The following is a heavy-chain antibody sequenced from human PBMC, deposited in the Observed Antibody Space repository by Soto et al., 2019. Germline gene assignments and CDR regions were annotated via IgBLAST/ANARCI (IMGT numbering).Heavy chain of an antibody. D-gene: IGHD3-22*01. V-gene: IGHV2-70*01. Sequence: SGPTLVNPTQTLTLTCTFSGFSLSTSGMCVSWIRQPPGKALEWLALIDWDDDKYYSTSLKTRLTISKDTSKNQVVLTMTNMDPVDTATYYCARMVHYYDSSGYYRYFDYRGQGTLVTVSS. CDR1: GFSLSTSGMC. CDR3: ARMVHYYDSSGYYRYFDY. J-gene: IGHJ4*02. CDR2: IDWDDDK.